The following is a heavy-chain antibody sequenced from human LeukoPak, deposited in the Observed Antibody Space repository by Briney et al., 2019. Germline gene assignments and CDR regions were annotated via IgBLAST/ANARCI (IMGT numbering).Heavy chain of an antibody. CDR2: ISSSSTTM. Sequence: GGSPRLSCAASGFTFSSNSMNWVRRAPGKGLEWVSYISSSSTTMYYADSVKGRFTISRDNAKNSLYLQMNSLRAEDTAVYYCTRDERAGYNSGLGYWGQGTLVTVSS. V-gene: IGHV3-48*01. CDR3: TRDERAGYNSGLGY. J-gene: IGHJ4*02. D-gene: IGHD6-19*01. CDR1: GFTFSSNS.